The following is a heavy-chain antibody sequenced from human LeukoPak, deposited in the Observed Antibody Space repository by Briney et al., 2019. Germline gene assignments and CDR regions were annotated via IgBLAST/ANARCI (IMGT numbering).Heavy chain of an antibody. Sequence: SQTLSLTCTVSGGSISSGGYHWSWIRQHPGKGLEWIGYIYYSGSTYYNPSLKSRVTISVDTSKNQFSLKLSSVTATDTAVYYCARGGDDCSGGSCYSDYWGQGTLVTVSS. J-gene: IGHJ4*02. CDR3: ARGGDDCSGGSCYSDY. V-gene: IGHV4-31*03. CDR1: GGSISSGGYH. D-gene: IGHD2-15*01. CDR2: IYYSGST.